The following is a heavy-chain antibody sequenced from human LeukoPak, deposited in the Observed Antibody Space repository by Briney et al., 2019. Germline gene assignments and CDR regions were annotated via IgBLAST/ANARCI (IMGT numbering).Heavy chain of an antibody. D-gene: IGHD4-17*01. J-gene: IGHJ4*02. V-gene: IGHV1-18*01. CDR1: GYTFTNYA. Sequence: GASVKVSCKASGYTFTNYAMNWVRQAPGQGLEWMGWISAYNGNTNYAQKLQGRVTMTTDTSTSTAYMELRSLRSDDTAVYYCARDLDGDHPVGGYWGQGTLVTVSS. CDR2: ISAYNGNT. CDR3: ARDLDGDHPVGGY.